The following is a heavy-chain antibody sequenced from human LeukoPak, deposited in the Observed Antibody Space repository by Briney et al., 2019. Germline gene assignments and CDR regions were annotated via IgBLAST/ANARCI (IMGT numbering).Heavy chain of an antibody. CDR2: ISSSSSDI. CDR1: GFTFSSYS. CDR3: ARAPKGWIVTAISFDY. V-gene: IGHV3-21*01. Sequence: GGSLRLSCAASGFTFSSYSMNWVRQAPGKGLEWVSSISSSSSDISYADSVKGQFTISRDNAKSSLLLQMNSLRAEDTAVYYCARAPKGWIVTAISFDYWGQGTLVTVSS. D-gene: IGHD5-12*01. J-gene: IGHJ4*02.